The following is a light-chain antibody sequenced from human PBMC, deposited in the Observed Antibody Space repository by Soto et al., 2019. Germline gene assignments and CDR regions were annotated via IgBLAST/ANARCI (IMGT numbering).Light chain of an antibody. CDR3: QQYDQWWT. CDR1: QSIHTK. V-gene: IGKV3-15*01. CDR2: DAS. J-gene: IGKJ1*01. Sequence: EIVMTLSPATLSVSPGAGATFSCRASQSIHTKISWYQLKPGQAPRLLNYDASIRATGIPARFSGSGSGTEFSLTINSLQSEDFGVYFCQQYDQWWTFGQGTKVDIK.